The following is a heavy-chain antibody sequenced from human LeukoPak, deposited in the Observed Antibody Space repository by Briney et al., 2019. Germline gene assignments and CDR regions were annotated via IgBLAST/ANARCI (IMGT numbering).Heavy chain of an antibody. CDR1: GGSFSGYY. D-gene: IGHD2-2*02. V-gene: IGHV4-34*01. CDR2: INHSGST. CDR3: ARGHCSSTSCYTDNNWFDP. J-gene: IGHJ5*02. Sequence: SETLSLTCAVYGGSFSGYYWSWIRQPPGKGLEWIGEINHSGSTNYNPSLKSRVTISGDTSKNQFTLKLSSVTAADTAVYYCARGHCSSTSCYTDNNWFDPWGQGTLVTVSP.